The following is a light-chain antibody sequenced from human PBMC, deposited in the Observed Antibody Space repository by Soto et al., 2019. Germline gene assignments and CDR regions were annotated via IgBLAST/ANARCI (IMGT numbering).Light chain of an antibody. CDR3: GSWDSSLTSVV. CDR2: DND. CDR1: SSNIGNNF. J-gene: IGLJ2*01. V-gene: IGLV1-51*01. Sequence: QSVLTQPPSVSVAPGQKVTISCSGSSSNIGNNFVSWYQQLPGTAPKLLIYDNDNRPSGIPDRFSGSKSGTSATLDITGLQTGDEADYYCGSWDSSLTSVVFGGGTKLTVL.